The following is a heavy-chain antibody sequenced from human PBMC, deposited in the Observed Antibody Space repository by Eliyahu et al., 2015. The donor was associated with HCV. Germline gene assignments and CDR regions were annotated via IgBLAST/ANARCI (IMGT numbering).Heavy chain of an antibody. V-gene: IGHV4-39*01. CDR3: ASRAVAGTFDY. D-gene: IGHD6-19*01. Sequence: LQLQESGPGLVKPSETLSLTCTVSGGSISSSSYYWGWIRQPPGKGLEWIGSIYYSGSTYYNPSLKSRVTISVDTSKNQFSLKLSSVTAADTAVYYCASRAVAGTFDYWGQGTLVTVSS. CDR2: IYYSGST. CDR1: GGSISSSSYY. J-gene: IGHJ4*02.